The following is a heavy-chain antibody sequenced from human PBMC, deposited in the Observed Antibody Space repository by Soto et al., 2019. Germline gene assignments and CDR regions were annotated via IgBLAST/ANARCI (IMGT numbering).Heavy chain of an antibody. CDR2: IYPGDSDT. J-gene: IGHJ4*02. CDR3: AGVGFGDSGDYTSGFDY. Sequence: PGESLKISCKGSGYTFGSYWIGWVRQMPGKGLEWMGIIYPGDSDTKYSPSFQGQVTISADKSIRTAYLQWNSLKASDTAMYYCAGVGFGDSGDYTSGFDYWGQGTLVTVSS. CDR1: GYTFGSYW. D-gene: IGHD4-17*01. V-gene: IGHV5-51*01.